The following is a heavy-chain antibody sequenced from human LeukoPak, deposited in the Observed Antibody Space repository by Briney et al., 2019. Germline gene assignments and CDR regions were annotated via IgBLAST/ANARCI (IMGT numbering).Heavy chain of an antibody. D-gene: IGHD6-19*01. V-gene: IGHV3-30-3*01. J-gene: IGHJ4*02. CDR3: ARAQWLVPQFDY. CDR1: GFTFSSYA. Sequence: GGSLRLSCAASGFTFSSYAMHWVRQAPGKGLEWVAVISYDGSNKYYADSVKGRFTISRDNSKNTLYLQMNSLRAEDTAVYYCARAQWLVPQFDYWGQGTLVTVSS. CDR2: ISYDGSNK.